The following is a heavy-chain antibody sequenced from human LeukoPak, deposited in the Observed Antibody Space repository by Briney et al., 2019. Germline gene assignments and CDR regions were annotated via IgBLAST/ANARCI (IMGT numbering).Heavy chain of an antibody. V-gene: IGHV4-38-2*01. J-gene: IGHJ3*01. Sequence: SETLSLTCAVSGYAISSGYYWGWIRQPPGKGLEWIGSIYHSGTTYSNPSLKSRVTMSVNTSKNQFSLKLSSVTAADTAVYYCARGETTAADRREGDAFDVWGQGTIFTVSS. CDR1: GYAISSGYY. CDR2: IYHSGTT. D-gene: IGHD4-11*01. CDR3: ARGETTAADRREGDAFDV.